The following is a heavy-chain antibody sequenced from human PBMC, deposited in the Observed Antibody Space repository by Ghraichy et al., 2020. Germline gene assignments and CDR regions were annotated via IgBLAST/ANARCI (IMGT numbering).Heavy chain of an antibody. V-gene: IGHV3-23*01. CDR3: AKTGDSGWFYDY. CDR2: ITWNSAST. J-gene: IGHJ4*02. Sequence: GGSLRLPCAASGFTFSGYAMSWVRQAPGKGLEWVSTITWNSASTRYADSVKGRSTISRDNYKNAVYLQVTSLREDDTAVYFCAKTGDSGWFYDYWGRGTLVTVSS. D-gene: IGHD6-19*01. CDR1: GFTFSGYA.